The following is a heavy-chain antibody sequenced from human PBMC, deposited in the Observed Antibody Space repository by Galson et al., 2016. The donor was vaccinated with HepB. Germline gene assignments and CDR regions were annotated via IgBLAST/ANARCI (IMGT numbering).Heavy chain of an antibody. CDR2: VYDSGIT. CDR3: ARHRQAVAGIFNY. D-gene: IGHD6-19*01. CDR1: GGSISSDY. J-gene: IGHJ4*02. V-gene: IGHV4-59*08. Sequence: ETLSLTCTVSGGSISSDYWSWIRQPPGKGLEWIGYVYDSGITKYNPSLMSRVTISVDTSKTQFSLNLRSVTAADTAVYYCARHRQAVAGIFNYWGQGKMVTVSS.